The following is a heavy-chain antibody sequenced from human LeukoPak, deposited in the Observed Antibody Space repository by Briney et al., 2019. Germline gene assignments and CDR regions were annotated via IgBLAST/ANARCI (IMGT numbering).Heavy chain of an antibody. CDR2: ISYSGST. J-gene: IGHJ4*02. CDR1: GXSISSSH. V-gene: IGHV4-59*08. CDR3: ARSIIGTRSKFDY. D-gene: IGHD1/OR15-1a*01. Sequence: PSETLSLTCTVSGXSISSSHGSWIRQPPGKGLEWIAYISYSGSTNYNPSLRSRVTISKDTFKNQFSLKLSSVTAAEPAVYYCARSIIGTRSKFDYWGQGTLVTVSS.